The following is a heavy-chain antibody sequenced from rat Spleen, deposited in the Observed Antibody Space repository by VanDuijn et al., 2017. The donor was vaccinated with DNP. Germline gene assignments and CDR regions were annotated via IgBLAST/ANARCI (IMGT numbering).Heavy chain of an antibody. CDR1: GFTFSDYN. D-gene: IGHD1-11*01. CDR2: ISTRGSRT. Sequence: EVQLVESGGGLVQPGRSLKLSCAASGFTFSDYNMAWVRQAPKKGLEWVATISTRGSRTYYPDSVKGRVTISRNNAESTLYLQMDSLRSEDTATYYCATRYGAYWGQGVMVTVSS. V-gene: IGHV5-7*01. CDR3: ATRYGAY. J-gene: IGHJ2*01.